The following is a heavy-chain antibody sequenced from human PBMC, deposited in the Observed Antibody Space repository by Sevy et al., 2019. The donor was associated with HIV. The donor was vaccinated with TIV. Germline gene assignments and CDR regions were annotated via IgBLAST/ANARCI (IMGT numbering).Heavy chain of an antibody. CDR2: LFFGCGEI. D-gene: IGHD2-8*01. J-gene: IGHJ4*02. Sequence: GGSLRLSCAASGFTFSKYSMSWVRQPPGKGLEWVSTLFFGCGEINYADSVKGRFTISRDNSKSSVYLQMNNLRPEDTAVYYCAREGCTKPHDYWGQGTLVTASS. CDR3: AREGCTKPHDY. CDR1: GFTFSKYS. V-gene: IGHV3-23*01.